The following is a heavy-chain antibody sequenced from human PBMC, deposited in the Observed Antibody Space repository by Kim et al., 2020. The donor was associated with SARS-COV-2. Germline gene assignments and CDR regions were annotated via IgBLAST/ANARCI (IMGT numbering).Heavy chain of an antibody. J-gene: IGHJ4*01. CDR2: ISWNSGSI. D-gene: IGHD2-15*01. V-gene: IGHV3-9*01. CDR1: GFTFDDYA. CDR3: AKSMVAATHSYYFDY. Sequence: GGSLRLSCAASGFTFDDYAMHWVRQAPGKGLEWVSGISWNSGSIGYADSVKGRFTISRDNAKNSLYLQMNSLRAEDTALYYCAKSMVAATHSYYFDYWG.